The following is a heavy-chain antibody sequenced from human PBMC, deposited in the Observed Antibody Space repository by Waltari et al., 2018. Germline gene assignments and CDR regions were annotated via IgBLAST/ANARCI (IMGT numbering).Heavy chain of an antibody. CDR1: GFTVSSNY. Sequence: EVQLVESGGGLIQPGGSLRLSCAASGFTVSSNYMSWVRQAPGTGLAWVSVIYSGGSTYYADSVKGRFTISRDNSKNTLYLQMNSLRAEDTAVYYCAREKLGRYDFWSGYYYYYGMDVWGQGTTVTVSS. V-gene: IGHV3-53*01. D-gene: IGHD3-3*01. CDR3: AREKLGRYDFWSGYYYYYGMDV. J-gene: IGHJ6*02. CDR2: IYSGGST.